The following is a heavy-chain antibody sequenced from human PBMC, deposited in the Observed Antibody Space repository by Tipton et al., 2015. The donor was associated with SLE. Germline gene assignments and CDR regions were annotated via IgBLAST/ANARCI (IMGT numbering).Heavy chain of an antibody. V-gene: IGHV3-23*01. D-gene: IGHD2-2*01. CDR3: AKDLKQYQLLMGPCFAC. CDR1: GFSFSTYA. J-gene: IGHJ4*02. CDR2: ISSRSGAT. Sequence: SLRLSCAAAGFSFSTYAMSWVRQTPGKGLEWVSRISSRSGATDYADFVKGRFTISRDNSKNTLFLQMNSLRADDTAIYYCAKDLKQYQLLMGPCFACCGQPTLVTV.